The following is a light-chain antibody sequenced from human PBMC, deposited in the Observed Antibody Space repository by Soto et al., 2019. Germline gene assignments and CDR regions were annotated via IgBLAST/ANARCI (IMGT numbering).Light chain of an antibody. J-gene: IGLJ1*01. V-gene: IGLV1-40*01. CDR1: SSKIGAGYD. CDR2: GNS. Sequence: SVLTQPPPVSGAPGQRGTISCTWGSSKIGAGYDVHWYQQLPGTAPKLLIYGNSNRPSGVPDRFSGSKSGTSASLAITGLQAEDEADYYCQSYDSSLSGYVFGTGTKVTVL. CDR3: QSYDSSLSGYV.